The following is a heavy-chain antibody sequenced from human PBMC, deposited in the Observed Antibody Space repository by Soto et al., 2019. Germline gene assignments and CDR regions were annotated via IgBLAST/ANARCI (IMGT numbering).Heavy chain of an antibody. V-gene: IGHV1-69*13. CDR3: ASAIGSGYDPIPYYYYGMDV. Sequence: SVKVSCKASGGTFSSYAISWVRQAPGQGLEWMGGTIPIFGTANYAQKFQGRVTITADESTSTAYMELSSLRSEDTAVYYCASAIGSGYDPIPYYYYGMDVWGQGTTVTVSS. J-gene: IGHJ6*02. CDR2: TIPIFGTA. D-gene: IGHD5-12*01. CDR1: GGTFSSYA.